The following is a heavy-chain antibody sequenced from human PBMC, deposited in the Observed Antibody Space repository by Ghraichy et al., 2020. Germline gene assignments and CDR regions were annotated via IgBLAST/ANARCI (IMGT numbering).Heavy chain of an antibody. J-gene: IGHJ6*02. Sequence: ASVKVSCKASGYTFTSYGISWVRQAPGQGLEWMGWISVHNGNINYAEEFQGRVTMTTDSLMNTAYMELRGLRSDDTAVYYCERAMMGDILAGYYDVFYNYYGLDVWGQGTTVTVSS. D-gene: IGHD3-9*01. CDR3: ERAMMGDILAGYYDVFYNYYGLDV. CDR2: ISVHNGNI. V-gene: IGHV1-18*01. CDR1: GYTFTSYG.